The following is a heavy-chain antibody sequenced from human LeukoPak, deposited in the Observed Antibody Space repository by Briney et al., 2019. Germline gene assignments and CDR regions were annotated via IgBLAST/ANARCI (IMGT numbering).Heavy chain of an antibody. CDR1: GFTVSSNY. D-gene: IGHD6-19*01. V-gene: IGHV3-53*01. Sequence: PGGSLRLSCAASGFTVSSNYMSWVRQAPGKGLEWVSVIYSGGSTYYADSVKGRFTISRDNSKNTVYLQMNSLRADDTAVYYCAKERSSGWPFDYWGQGTLVTVSS. J-gene: IGHJ4*02. CDR2: IYSGGST. CDR3: AKERSSGWPFDY.